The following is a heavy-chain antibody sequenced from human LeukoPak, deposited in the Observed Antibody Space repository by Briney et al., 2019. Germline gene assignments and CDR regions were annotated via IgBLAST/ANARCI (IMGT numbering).Heavy chain of an antibody. D-gene: IGHD5-12*01. J-gene: IGHJ4*02. V-gene: IGHV3-30*02. Sequence: GGSLRLSCAASGFTFSSYGMHWVRQAPGKGLEWVAFIRYDGSNKYYADSVKGRFTISRDNSKNTLYLQMNSLRAEDTALYYCAKDIRGYSGYAPTALDYWGQGTLVTVSS. CDR3: AKDIRGYSGYAPTALDY. CDR1: GFTFSSYG. CDR2: IRYDGSNK.